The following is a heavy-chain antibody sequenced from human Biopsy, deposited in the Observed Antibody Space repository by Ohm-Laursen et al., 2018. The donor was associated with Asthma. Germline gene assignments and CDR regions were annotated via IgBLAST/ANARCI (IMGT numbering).Heavy chain of an antibody. J-gene: IGHJ4*02. Sequence: SVKVSCKSLGGTFNTYVIGWVRQAPGQGLEWMGGINSVLGTTTYPQKFQDRVTITADDSTSTVYMELSSLRSEYTAVYYCARKAGSCISRTCYSLDFWGQGTLVTVSS. CDR3: ARKAGSCISRTCYSLDF. V-gene: IGHV1-69*13. CDR1: GGTFNTYV. CDR2: INSVLGTT. D-gene: IGHD2-2*01.